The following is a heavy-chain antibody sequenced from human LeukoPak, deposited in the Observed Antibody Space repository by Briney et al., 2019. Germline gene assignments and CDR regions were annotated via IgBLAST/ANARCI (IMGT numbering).Heavy chain of an antibody. CDR3: ARGPQCTSCYSHAFDI. V-gene: IGHV4-34*01. CDR1: TYDLSPYE. Sequence: GSLRLSCVASTYDLSPYEMSWVRQAPGKGLEWIGEINHSGSTNYNPSLKSRVTISVDTSKNQFSLKLSSVTAADTAVYYCARGPQCTSCYSHAFDIWGQGTMVTVSS. J-gene: IGHJ3*02. CDR2: INHSGST. D-gene: IGHD2-2*01.